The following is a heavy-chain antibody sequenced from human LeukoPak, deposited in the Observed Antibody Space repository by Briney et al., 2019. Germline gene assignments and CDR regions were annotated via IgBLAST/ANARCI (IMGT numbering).Heavy chain of an antibody. CDR2: IDPSDSYS. D-gene: IGHD3-22*01. V-gene: IGHV5-10-1*01. CDR3: ARQLDYYDKGDY. Sequence: GESLKISCKGSGYSFTNYGISWVRQMLGKGLEWMGRIDPSDSYSNYGPSFQGHVTISADRSISTAYLQWRSLKASDTAMYYCARQLDYYDKGDYWGQGTLVTVAS. J-gene: IGHJ4*02. CDR1: GYSFTNYG.